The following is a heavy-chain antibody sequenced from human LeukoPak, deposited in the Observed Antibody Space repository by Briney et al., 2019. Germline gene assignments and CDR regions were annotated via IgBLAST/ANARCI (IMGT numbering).Heavy chain of an antibody. D-gene: IGHD5-18*01. V-gene: IGHV3-23*01. Sequence: AGSLRLSCAASGFTFSSYAMSWVRQAPGKGLEWVSAISGSGGSTYYADSVKGRFTISRDNSKNTLYLQMNSLRAEDTAVYYCAKLGGYSYGTFDYWGQGTLVTVSS. CDR3: AKLGGYSYGTFDY. J-gene: IGHJ4*02. CDR2: ISGSGGST. CDR1: GFTFSSYA.